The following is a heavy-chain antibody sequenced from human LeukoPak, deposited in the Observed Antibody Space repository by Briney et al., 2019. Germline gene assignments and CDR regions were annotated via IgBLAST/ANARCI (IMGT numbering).Heavy chain of an antibody. CDR3: ARENLWFGELDYYYYYMDV. J-gene: IGHJ6*03. CDR2: IIPIFGTA. V-gene: IGHV1-69*15. D-gene: IGHD3-10*01. CDR1: GGTFSSYA. Sequence: SSVKVSCTASGGTFSSYAISWVRQARGQGLEWMGRIIPIFGTANYAQKFQGRVTITSDESTSTAYMKLSSLRSEDTAVYYCARENLWFGELDYYYYYMDVWGKGTTVTVSS.